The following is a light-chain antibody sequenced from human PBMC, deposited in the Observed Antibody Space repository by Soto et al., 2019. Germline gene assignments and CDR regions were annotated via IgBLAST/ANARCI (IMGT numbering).Light chain of an antibody. V-gene: IGLV2-8*01. CDR2: EVN. Sequence: QSVLTQPPSASGSPGQSVTISCTGSSNDVGGYNYVSWYQQHPGKAPKLMIYEVNKRPSGVPDRFSGSKSGNTASLTVSGRQADDEADYYCSSYAGSTNSVFGTGTKLTVL. CDR1: SNDVGGYNY. J-gene: IGLJ1*01. CDR3: SSYAGSTNSV.